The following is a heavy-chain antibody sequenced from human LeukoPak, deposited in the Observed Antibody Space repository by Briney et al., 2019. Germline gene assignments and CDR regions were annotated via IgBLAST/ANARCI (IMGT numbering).Heavy chain of an antibody. J-gene: IGHJ4*02. CDR3: ARHLDTNDY. V-gene: IGHV5-51*01. CDR2: IYPGDSDT. Sequence: GESLKISWKGAGYSFTSYWIAWVRQMPGKGLEWMGIIYPGDSDTRYSPSFQGQVIISADKSSSTAYLQWGSLKASDTAMYYCARHLDTNDYWGQGTLVTVSP. CDR1: GYSFTSYW.